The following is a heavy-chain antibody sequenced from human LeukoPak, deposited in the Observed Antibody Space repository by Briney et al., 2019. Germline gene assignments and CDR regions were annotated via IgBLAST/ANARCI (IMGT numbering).Heavy chain of an antibody. CDR3: ARDVGYCSSTSCSTLVNAFDI. V-gene: IGHV3-74*01. D-gene: IGHD2-2*01. CDR1: GFTFSNYW. Sequence: GGSLRLSCAGSGFTFSNYWMHWVRQAPGKGLVWVSRIYTDGSSTDYADSVKGRFTISRDNAKNMLYLQMNSLRAEDTAVYYCARDVGYCSSTSCSTLVNAFDIWGQGTMVTVSS. CDR2: IYTDGSST. J-gene: IGHJ3*02.